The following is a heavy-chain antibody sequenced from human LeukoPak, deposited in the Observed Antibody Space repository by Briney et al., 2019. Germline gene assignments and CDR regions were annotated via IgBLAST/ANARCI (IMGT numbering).Heavy chain of an antibody. D-gene: IGHD3-22*01. J-gene: IGHJ4*02. Sequence: GGSLRLSCAASGFTFSNYGLHWVRQAPGKGLEYVSAISSNGGTTYYANSMKGRFTISRDNSKNTLYLQMGSLRAEDVAVYYCATGYDSSGYYQYWGQGTLVTVSS. CDR3: ATGYDSSGYYQY. V-gene: IGHV3-64*01. CDR2: ISSNGGTT. CDR1: GFTFSNYG.